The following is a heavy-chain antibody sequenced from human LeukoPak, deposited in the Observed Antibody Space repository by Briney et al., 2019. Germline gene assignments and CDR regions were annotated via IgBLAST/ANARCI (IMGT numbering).Heavy chain of an antibody. V-gene: IGHV3-21*01. CDR3: ARDSSSGWYLPRFDP. J-gene: IGHJ5*02. Sequence: GGSLRLSCAASGFTFSSYSMNWVRQAPGKGLEWVSSISSSSSYIYHADSVKGRFTISRDNAKNSLYLQMNSLRAEDTAVYYCARDSSSGWYLPRFDPWGQGTLVTVSS. CDR1: GFTFSSYS. D-gene: IGHD6-19*01. CDR2: ISSSSSYI.